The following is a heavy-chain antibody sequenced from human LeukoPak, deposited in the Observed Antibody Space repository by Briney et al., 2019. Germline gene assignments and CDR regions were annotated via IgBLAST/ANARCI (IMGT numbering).Heavy chain of an antibody. D-gene: IGHD6-19*01. J-gene: IGHJ6*02. CDR2: INHSGST. CDR1: GGSFSGYY. V-gene: IGHV4-34*01. Sequence: LETLSLTCAVYGGSFSGYYWSWIRQPPGKGLEWIGEINHSGSTNYNPSLKSRVTISVDTSKNQFSLKLSSVTAADTAVYYCARGRKQWLSDYYYGMDVWGQGTTVTVSS. CDR3: ARGRKQWLSDYYYGMDV.